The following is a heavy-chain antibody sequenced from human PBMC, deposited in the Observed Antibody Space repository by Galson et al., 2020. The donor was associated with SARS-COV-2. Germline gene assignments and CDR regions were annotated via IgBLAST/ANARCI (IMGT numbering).Heavy chain of an antibody. CDR3: RGGSYVIDAFDI. D-gene: IGHD1-26*01. CDR2: IYYSGST. J-gene: IGHJ3*02. CDR1: GGSISSGDYY. Sequence: SETLSLTCTVSGGSISSGDYYWSWIRQPPRKGLEWIGYIYYSGSTYYNPSLKSRVTISVDTSKNQFSLKLSSATAADTAVYYCRGGSYVIDAFDIWGQGTMVTVSS. V-gene: IGHV4-30-4*01.